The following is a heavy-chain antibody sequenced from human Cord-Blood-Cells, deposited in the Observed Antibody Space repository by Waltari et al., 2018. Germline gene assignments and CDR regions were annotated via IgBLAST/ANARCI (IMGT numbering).Heavy chain of an antibody. Sequence: QVQLVQSGAEVKKPGASVKVSCKASGYTFTRYDINWVRQATGQGLEWMGWINPNSGNTGYAQKFQGRVTITRNTSISTAYMELSSLRSEDTAVYYCAISKYDFWSGYYAFDIWGQGTMVTVSS. D-gene: IGHD3-3*01. CDR1: GYTFTRYD. CDR2: INPNSGNT. J-gene: IGHJ3*02. CDR3: AISKYDFWSGYYAFDI. V-gene: IGHV1-8*03.